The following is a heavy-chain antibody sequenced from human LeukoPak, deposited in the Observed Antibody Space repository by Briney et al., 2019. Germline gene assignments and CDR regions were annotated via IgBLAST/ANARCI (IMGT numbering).Heavy chain of an antibody. CDR2: IYYSGST. Sequence: SETLSLTCTVSGGSISSYYWSWIRQPPGKGLEWIGYIYYSGSTNYNPSLKSRVTISVDTSKNQFSLKLSSVTAADTAVYYCARDRAVAGRPYFDYWGQGTLVTVPS. J-gene: IGHJ4*02. CDR3: ARDRAVAGRPYFDY. D-gene: IGHD6-19*01. V-gene: IGHV4-59*01. CDR1: GGSISSYY.